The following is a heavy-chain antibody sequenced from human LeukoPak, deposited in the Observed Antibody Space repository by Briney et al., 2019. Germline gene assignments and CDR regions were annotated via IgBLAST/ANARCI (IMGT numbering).Heavy chain of an antibody. D-gene: IGHD6-25*01. CDR2: INHSGST. CDR3: ARGQRRFTC. Sequence: GSLRLSCAASGFTFSNAWMSWVRQPPGKGLEWIGEINHSGSTNYNPSLKSRVTISVDTSKNQFSLKLSSVTAADTAVYYCARGQRRFTCWGQGTLVTVSS. CDR1: GFTFSNAW. V-gene: IGHV4-34*01. J-gene: IGHJ4*02.